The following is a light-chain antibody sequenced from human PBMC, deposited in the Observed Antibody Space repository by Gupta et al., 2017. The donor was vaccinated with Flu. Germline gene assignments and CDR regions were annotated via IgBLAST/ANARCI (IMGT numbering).Light chain of an antibody. V-gene: IGLV8-61*01. Sequence: QTVVTQAPSLSVSPGGTVTLSCGFNSGSVSSAEYPCWYQLPPGQAPRTLIDDTSTRSSGVPNRFSGSIVGNKAALTITGAQAEDESDYCCLLYMGSGNWAFGGGTKLTVL. CDR1: SGSVSSAEY. CDR2: DTS. CDR3: LLYMGSGNWA. J-gene: IGLJ3*02.